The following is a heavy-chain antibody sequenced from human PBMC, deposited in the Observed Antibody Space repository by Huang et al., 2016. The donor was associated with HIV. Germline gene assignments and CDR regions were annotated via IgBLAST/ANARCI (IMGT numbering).Heavy chain of an antibody. CDR1: GGSFTDFY. CDR2: INHSGQT. Sequence: QVQIEQWGSGLLKPSETLSLTCAFYGGSFTDFYWSWIRQAPGKGLEWIGEINHSGQTTYNSSLKTRVTLSMDMSKSQCSLGLDSVTAADTAVYYCATDDRQYARHIGRFWGQGALVSVSS. V-gene: IGHV4-34*02. CDR3: ATDDRQYARHIGRF. J-gene: IGHJ4*02. D-gene: IGHD3-16*01.